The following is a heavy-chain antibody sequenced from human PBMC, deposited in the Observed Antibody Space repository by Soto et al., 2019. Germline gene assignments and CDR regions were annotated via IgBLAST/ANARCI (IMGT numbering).Heavy chain of an antibody. CDR3: AKGVLSFHYGMEV. V-gene: IGHV3-23*01. D-gene: IGHD3-10*01. CDR2: ISSTAGRTS. Sequence: GGSLRLSCATSGFTFNTYPMTWVRQAPGKGLEWVSSISSTAGRTSSYADSVKGRFAISRDFSDNTVYLQMNNLRVDDTAVYFCAKGVLSFHYGMEVWGQGTTVTVSS. CDR1: GFTFNTYP. J-gene: IGHJ6*02.